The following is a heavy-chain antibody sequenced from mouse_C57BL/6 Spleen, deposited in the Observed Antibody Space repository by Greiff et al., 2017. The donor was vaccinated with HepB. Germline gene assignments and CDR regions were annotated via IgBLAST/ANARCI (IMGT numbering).Heavy chain of an antibody. CDR1: GYAFSSSW. CDR3: ARPLYESYWYFDV. CDR2: IYPGDGDT. J-gene: IGHJ1*03. Sequence: QVQLKESGPELVKPGASVKISCKASGYAFSSSWMNWVKQRPGKGLAWIGRIYPGDGDTNYNGKFKGKSTSNADKSSSTAYMQLSSLTSEDSAVYFCARPLYESYWYFDVWGTGTTVTVSS. V-gene: IGHV1-82*01. D-gene: IGHD2-12*01.